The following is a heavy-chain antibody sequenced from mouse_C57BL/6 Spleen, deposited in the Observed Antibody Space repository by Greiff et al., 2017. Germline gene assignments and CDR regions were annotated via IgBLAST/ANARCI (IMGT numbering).Heavy chain of an antibody. CDR3: AGHEEGLYYGRHAAWFAY. CDR1: GYTFTEYS. V-gene: IGHV1-62-2*01. D-gene: IGHD1-1*01. J-gene: IGHJ3*01. CDR2: FYPGSGSI. Sequence: QVQLQQSGAELVKPGASVKLSCKASGYTFTEYSIHWVKQRSGQGLEWIGWFYPGSGSIKYNEKFKDKATLTADKSSSTVYMELSRLTSEDSAVYVCAGHEEGLYYGRHAAWFAYWGQGTLVTVSA.